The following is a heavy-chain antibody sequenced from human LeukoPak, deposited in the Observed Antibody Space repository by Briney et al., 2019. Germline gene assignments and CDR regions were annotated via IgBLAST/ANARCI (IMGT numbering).Heavy chain of an antibody. CDR3: ARDGLIAEAGTPNN. CDR1: GFTVSSNY. CDR2: IYSGGST. J-gene: IGHJ4*02. Sequence: GGSPRLSCAASGFTVSSNYMSWVRQAPGKGLEWVSVIYSGGSTYYADSVKGRFTISRDNSKNTLYLQMNSLRAEDTAVYYCARDGLIAEAGTPNNWGQGTLVTVSS. V-gene: IGHV3-53*01. D-gene: IGHD6-13*01.